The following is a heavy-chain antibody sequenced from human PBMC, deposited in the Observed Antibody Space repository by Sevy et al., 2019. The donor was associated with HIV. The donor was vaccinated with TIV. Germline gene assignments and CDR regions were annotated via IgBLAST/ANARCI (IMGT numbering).Heavy chain of an antibody. D-gene: IGHD3-22*01. CDR1: GFDFSTYD. V-gene: IGHV3-33*03. CDR3: AKRERSYYDSSGNYDAFDV. Sequence: GGSLRLSCAASGFDFSTYDMHWVRQAPGKGLEWVAFISFDGSDKWYVDSVKGRFTISRDNSKNTQYVQMNTLRDEDTAVYYCAKRERSYYDSSGNYDAFDVWGQGTSATVSS. CDR2: ISFDGSDK. J-gene: IGHJ3*01.